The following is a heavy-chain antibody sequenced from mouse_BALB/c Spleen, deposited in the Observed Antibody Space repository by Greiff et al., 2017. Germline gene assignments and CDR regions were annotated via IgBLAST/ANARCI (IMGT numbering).Heavy chain of an antibody. V-gene: IGHV5-17*02. CDR1: GFTFSSFG. J-gene: IGHJ3*01. CDR2: ISSGSSTI. D-gene: IGHD2-4*01. Sequence: EVNVVESGGGLVQPGGSRKLSCAASGFTFSSFGMHWVRQAPEKGLEWVAYISSGSSTIYYADTVKGRFTISRDNPKNTLFLQMTSLRSEDTAMYYCARFTMITTPFAYWGQGTLVTVSA. CDR3: ARFTMITTPFAY.